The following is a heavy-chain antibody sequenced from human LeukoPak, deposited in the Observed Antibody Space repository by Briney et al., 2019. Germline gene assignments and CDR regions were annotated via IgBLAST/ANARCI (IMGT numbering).Heavy chain of an antibody. CDR2: ISSGSTI. CDR3: ARGWFDY. Sequence: PGGSLRLSCAASGFTSSSYEMNWVRQAPGKGLEWVSYISSGSTIYDADSVKGRFTISRDNAKNSLYLQMNSLRAEDTAVYYCARGWFDYWGQGTLVTVSS. CDR1: GFTSSSYE. J-gene: IGHJ5*01. V-gene: IGHV3-48*03.